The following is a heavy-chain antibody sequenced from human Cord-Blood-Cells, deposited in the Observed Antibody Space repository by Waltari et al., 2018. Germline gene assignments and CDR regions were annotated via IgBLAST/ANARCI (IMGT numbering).Heavy chain of an antibody. V-gene: IGHV4-34*01. CDR3: ASPTAAVAGT. Sequence: QVQLQQWGAGLLKPSETLSLTCAVYGGSFSGYYWSWIRQPPGKGLEWIGEINHSGSTNYSPSLKSRVTISVDTSKNQFSLKLSSVTAADTAVYYCASPTAAVAGTWGQGTLVTVSS. CDR1: GGSFSGYY. CDR2: INHSGST. D-gene: IGHD6-19*01. J-gene: IGHJ4*02.